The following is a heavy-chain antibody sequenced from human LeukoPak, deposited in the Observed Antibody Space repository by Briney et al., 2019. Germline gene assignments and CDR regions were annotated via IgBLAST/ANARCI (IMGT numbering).Heavy chain of an antibody. CDR3: APEPSYCSGGSCSFFGFDY. D-gene: IGHD2-15*01. Sequence: PGKSLRLSCAASGFTFSGYPIHWVRQAPGKGLEWVAVISYDGSNKYYADSVKGRFTISRDNSKNTLYLQMNSLRAEDTAVYYCAPEPSYCSGGSCSFFGFDYWGQGTLVTVSS. CDR1: GFTFSGYP. CDR2: ISYDGSNK. V-gene: IGHV3-30-3*01. J-gene: IGHJ4*02.